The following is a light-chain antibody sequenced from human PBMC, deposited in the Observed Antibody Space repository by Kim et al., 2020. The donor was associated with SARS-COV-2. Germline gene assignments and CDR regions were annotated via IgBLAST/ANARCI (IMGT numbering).Light chain of an antibody. CDR3: NSRDSSGNPYV. Sequence: SSELTQYPAVSVALGQTVRITCQGDSLRSYYASWYQQKPGQAPVLVIYGKNNRPSGIPDRFSGSSSGNTASLTITGAQAEDEADYYCNSRDSSGNPYVFGTGTKVTVL. CDR1: SLRSYY. J-gene: IGLJ1*01. CDR2: GKN. V-gene: IGLV3-19*01.